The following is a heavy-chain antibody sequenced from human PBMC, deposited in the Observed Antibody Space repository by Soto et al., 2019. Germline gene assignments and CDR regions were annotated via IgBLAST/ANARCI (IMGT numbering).Heavy chain of an antibody. J-gene: IGHJ4*02. Sequence: PGGSLRLSCAASGFTFSDYFMNWIRLAPGKGLEWVSYISPSSTYINYAGSVKGRFTISRDNAKNSLYLQMNSLRTEDTAVYFCARDRRHCGADCYSLPDYWGQRALVTVSS. CDR2: ISPSSTYI. D-gene: IGHD2-21*02. CDR3: ARDRRHCGADCYSLPDY. CDR1: GFTFSDYF. V-gene: IGHV3-11*05.